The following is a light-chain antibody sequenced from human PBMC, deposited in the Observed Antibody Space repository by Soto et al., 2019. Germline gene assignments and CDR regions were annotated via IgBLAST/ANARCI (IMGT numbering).Light chain of an antibody. CDR3: QQSYSTHRT. CDR1: QSISNY. CDR2: AAS. Sequence: DIQMTQSPSSLSASVGDRVTITCRASQSISNYLNWYQQKPGKAPKLLMFAASSLQSGVPSRFSGCGSGTDFTLTISSLQPEDFATYYCQQSYSTHRTFGQGTKVEIK. V-gene: IGKV1-39*01. J-gene: IGKJ1*01.